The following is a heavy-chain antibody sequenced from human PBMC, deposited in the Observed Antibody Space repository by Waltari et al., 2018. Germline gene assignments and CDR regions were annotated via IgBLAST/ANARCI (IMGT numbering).Heavy chain of an antibody. V-gene: IGHV4-39*07. D-gene: IGHD5-12*01. Sequence: QLQLQESGPGLVKPSETLSLPCTVPRSSIRNNNYYWGWVRQPPGKGLEWLGSFYKSGTTYYNPSLKSRVTISVDTSNNQFSLKLNSVTAADTAVYYCVRGYPDIVATISDYWGQGTLVIVSS. CDR3: VRGYPDIVATISDY. CDR2: FYKSGTT. J-gene: IGHJ4*02. CDR1: RSSIRNNNYY.